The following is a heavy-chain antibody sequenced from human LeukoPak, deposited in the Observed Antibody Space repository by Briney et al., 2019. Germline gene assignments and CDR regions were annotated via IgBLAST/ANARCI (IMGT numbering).Heavy chain of an antibody. D-gene: IGHD3-22*01. CDR3: AKDLDSSGDSY. Sequence: GGPLRLSCAASGFSFSSYGMHWVRQAPGKGLEWVAVILNNGDNYYADSVKGRFTISRDNSKSTLYLQMNSLRAEDTAVYFCAKDLDSSGDSYWGQGTLVTVSS. CDR2: ILNNGDN. J-gene: IGHJ4*02. V-gene: IGHV3-30*18. CDR1: GFSFSSYG.